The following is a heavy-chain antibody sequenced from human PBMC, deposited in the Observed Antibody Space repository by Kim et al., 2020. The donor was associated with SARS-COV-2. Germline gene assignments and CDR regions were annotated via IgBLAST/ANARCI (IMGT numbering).Heavy chain of an antibody. CDR3: AKGGSGSYAFDI. D-gene: IGHD3-10*01. J-gene: IGHJ3*02. V-gene: IGHV3-23*01. Sequence: YYADSVKGRLTISRDNSKNTLYLQMNSLRAEDTAVYYCAKGGSGSYAFDIWGQGTMVTVSS.